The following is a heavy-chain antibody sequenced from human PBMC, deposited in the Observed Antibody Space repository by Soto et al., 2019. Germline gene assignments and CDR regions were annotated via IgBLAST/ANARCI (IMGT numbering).Heavy chain of an antibody. CDR3: ARRGERWLQGFDY. CDR2: INHSGST. J-gene: IGHJ4*02. V-gene: IGHV4-34*01. D-gene: IGHD5-12*01. CDR1: GGSFSGYY. Sequence: KTSETLSLTCAVYGGSFSGYYWTWIRQPPGKGLEWIGEINHSGSTNYNPSLKSRVTISVDTSKNQFSLKLSPVTAADTAVYYCARRGERWLQGFDYWGQGTLVTVSS.